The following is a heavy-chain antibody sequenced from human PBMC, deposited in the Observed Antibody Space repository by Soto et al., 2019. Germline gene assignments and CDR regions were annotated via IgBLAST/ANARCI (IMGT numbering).Heavy chain of an antibody. CDR1: GFTFSDYY. CDR2: ISSSGSTI. V-gene: IGHV3-11*01. J-gene: IGHJ3*02. D-gene: IGHD2-21*01. CDR3: ARGAYCGGDCRVSGAFDI. Sequence: GGSLRLSCAASGFTFSDYYMSWIRQAPGKGLEWVSYISSSGSTIYYADSVKGRFTISRDNAKNSLYLQMNSLRAEDTAVYYCARGAYCGGDCRVSGAFDIWGQGTMVTVSS.